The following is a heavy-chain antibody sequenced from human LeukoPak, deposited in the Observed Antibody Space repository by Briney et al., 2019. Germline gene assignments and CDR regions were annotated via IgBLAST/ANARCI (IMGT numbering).Heavy chain of an antibody. V-gene: IGHV1-18*01. D-gene: IGHD6-19*01. CDR1: GYTFTSYG. J-gene: IGHJ3*02. CDR2: ISAYNGNT. CDR3: ARGPHYSSGWYGLGAFDI. Sequence: ASVKVSCKASGYTFTSYGISWVRQAPGQGLEWMGWISAYNGNTNYAQKLQGRVTMTTDTSTSTAYMELRSLRSDDTAVYYCARGPHYSSGWYGLGAFDIWGQGTMVTVSS.